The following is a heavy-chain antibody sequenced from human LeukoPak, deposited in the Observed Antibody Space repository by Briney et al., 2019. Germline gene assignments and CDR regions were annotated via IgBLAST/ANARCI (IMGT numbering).Heavy chain of an antibody. CDR3: AKDPDSGSPSPDAFDI. Sequence: GGSLRLYCAASGFTFSSYAMHWVRQAPGKGLEWVAVISYDGSIKYYADSVKGRFTISRDNSKNTLYLQMNSLRAEDTAVYYCAKDPDSGSPSPDAFDIWGQGTMVTVSS. J-gene: IGHJ3*02. D-gene: IGHD1-26*01. CDR1: GFTFSSYA. V-gene: IGHV3-30-3*01. CDR2: ISYDGSIK.